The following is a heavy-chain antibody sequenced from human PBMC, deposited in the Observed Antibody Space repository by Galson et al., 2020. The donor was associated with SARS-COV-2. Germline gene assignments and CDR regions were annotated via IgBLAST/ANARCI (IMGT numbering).Heavy chain of an antibody. J-gene: IGHJ4*02. CDR2: IWYDGSNK. CDR1: GFTFSSYG. D-gene: IGHD2-15*01. Sequence: GGSLRLSCAASGFTFSSYGMHWVRQAPGKGLEWVAVIWYDGSNKYYADSVKGRFTISRDNSKNTLYLQMNSLRAEDTAVYYCARDIGVVATGADVDYWGQGTLVTVSS. V-gene: IGHV3-33*01. CDR3: ARDIGVVATGADVDY.